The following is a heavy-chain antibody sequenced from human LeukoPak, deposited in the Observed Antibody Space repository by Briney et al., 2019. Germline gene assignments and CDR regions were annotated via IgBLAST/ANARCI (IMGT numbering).Heavy chain of an antibody. CDR3: AKSPPGNYYGSGSYYNEGIDY. D-gene: IGHD3-10*01. Sequence: GRSLRLSCAASGFTFSSYGMHWVRQAPGKGLEWVVVISYDGSNKYYADSVKGRFTISRDNSKNTLYLQMNSLRAEDTAVYYCAKSPPGNYYGSGSYYNEGIDYWGQGTLVTVSS. V-gene: IGHV3-30*18. CDR2: ISYDGSNK. J-gene: IGHJ4*02. CDR1: GFTFSSYG.